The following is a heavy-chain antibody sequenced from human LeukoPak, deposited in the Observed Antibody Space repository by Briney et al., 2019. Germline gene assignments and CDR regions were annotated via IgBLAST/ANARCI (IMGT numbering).Heavy chain of an antibody. V-gene: IGHV3-30*02. Sequence: GGSLRLSCAASGFTFSNYWMSWVRQAPGKGLEWVAFIRYDGSNKYYADSVKGRFTISRDNSKNTLYLQMNSLRAEDTAVYYCAKDPYYYGSGSYYYYYMDVWGKGTTVTISS. D-gene: IGHD3-10*01. J-gene: IGHJ6*03. CDR1: GFTFSNYW. CDR2: IRYDGSNK. CDR3: AKDPYYYGSGSYYYYYMDV.